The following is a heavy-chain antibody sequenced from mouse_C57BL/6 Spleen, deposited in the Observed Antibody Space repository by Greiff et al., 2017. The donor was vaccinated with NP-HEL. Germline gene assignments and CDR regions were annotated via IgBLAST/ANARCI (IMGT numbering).Heavy chain of an antibody. CDR2: LNPSNGGT. V-gene: IGHV1-53*01. J-gene: IGHJ1*03. Sequence: VQLQQPGPELVKPGASVKLSCKASGYTFTSYWMNWVKQRPGQGLEWIGNLNPSNGGTNYNEKFKSKATLTVDQSSSTAYMQLSSMTSEDSGVYYCARGDYEYVGYWYFEVWGTGTTVTVSS. CDR3: ARGDYEYVGYWYFEV. CDR1: GYTFTSYW. D-gene: IGHD2-4*01.